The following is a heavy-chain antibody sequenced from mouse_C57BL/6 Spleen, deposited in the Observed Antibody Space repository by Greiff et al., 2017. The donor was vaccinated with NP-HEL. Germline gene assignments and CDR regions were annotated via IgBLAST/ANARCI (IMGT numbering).Heavy chain of an antibody. J-gene: IGHJ4*01. V-gene: IGHV1-4*01. D-gene: IGHD2-5*01. CDR2: INPSSGYT. CDR1: GYTFTSYT. CDR3: ARDYSNYDYAMDY. Sequence: QVQLKESGAELARPGASVKMSCKASGYTFTSYTMHWVKQRPGQGLEWIGYINPSSGYTKYNQKFKDKATLTADKSSSTAYMQLSSLTSEDSAVYYCARDYSNYDYAMDYWGQGTSVTVSS.